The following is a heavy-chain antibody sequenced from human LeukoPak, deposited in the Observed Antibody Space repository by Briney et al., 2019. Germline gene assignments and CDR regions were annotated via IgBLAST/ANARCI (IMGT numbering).Heavy chain of an antibody. Sequence: SETLSLTCSVSGASISTGDYYWSWIRQPPGKGLEWIGYIHHQSGDTYYTPSLKSRVTISVERSKNQFSLKLSSVTAADTAVYYCARDLTYYYGSGAQNWFDPWGQGTLVTVSS. V-gene: IGHV4-30-2*01. CDR3: ARDLTYYYGSGAQNWFDP. D-gene: IGHD3-10*01. J-gene: IGHJ5*02. CDR1: GASISTGDYY. CDR2: IHHQSGDT.